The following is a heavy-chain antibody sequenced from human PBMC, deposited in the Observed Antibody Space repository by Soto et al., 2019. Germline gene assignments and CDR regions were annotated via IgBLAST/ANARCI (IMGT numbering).Heavy chain of an antibody. J-gene: IGHJ4*02. D-gene: IGHD1-26*01. CDR1: GDSITGSY. CDR2: IYHSGTT. Sequence: ASETLSLTCTVSGDSITGSYWSWIRQPPGKTLEWIGYIYHSGTTTYNPSLKSRVSISVDTSKNQFSLRSTSVIAADTAVYYCARDMPYAAGSLAGCDYWGQGILVTVSS. CDR3: ARDMPYAAGSLAGCDY. V-gene: IGHV4-59*01.